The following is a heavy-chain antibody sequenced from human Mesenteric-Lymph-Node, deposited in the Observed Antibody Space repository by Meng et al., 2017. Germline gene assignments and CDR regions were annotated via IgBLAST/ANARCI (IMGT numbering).Heavy chain of an antibody. V-gene: IGHV3-74*01. J-gene: IGHJ4*02. CDR2: INSDGSST. CDR3: AKDLGKYDYVWGSYRSYFDY. D-gene: IGHD3-16*02. CDR1: GFTFSRYG. Sequence: GESLKISCAASGFTFSRYGMYWVRQAPGKGLVWVSRINSDGSSTSQADSVKGRFTISRDNAKNTLYLQMNSLRAEDTAVYYCAKDLGKYDYVWGSYRSYFDYWGQGTLVTVSS.